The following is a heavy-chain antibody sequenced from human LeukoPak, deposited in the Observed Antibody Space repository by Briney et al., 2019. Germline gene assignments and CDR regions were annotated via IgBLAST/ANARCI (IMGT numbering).Heavy chain of an antibody. CDR2: IYYSGST. D-gene: IGHD2/OR15-2a*01. CDR1: GGSISSYY. J-gene: IGHJ3*02. V-gene: IGHV4-59*01. Sequence: KPSETLSLTCTVSGGSISSYYWSWILQPPGKGLEWIGYIYYSGSTNYNPSLKSRVTISVDTSKNQFSLKLSSVTAADTAVYYCARDLNIPGAFDIWGQGTMVTVSS. CDR3: ARDLNIPGAFDI.